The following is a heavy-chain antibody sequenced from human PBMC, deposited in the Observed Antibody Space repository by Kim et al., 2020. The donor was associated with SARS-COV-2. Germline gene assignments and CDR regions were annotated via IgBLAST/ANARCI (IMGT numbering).Heavy chain of an antibody. Sequence: GGSLRLSCAASGFTFSDYYMSWIRQAPGKGLEWVSYISSSGSTIYYADSVKGRFTISRDNAKNSLYLQMNSLRAEDTAVYYCARDSLWFGELPWFDPWGQGTLVTVSS. CDR2: ISSSGSTI. CDR1: GFTFSDYY. V-gene: IGHV3-11*01. D-gene: IGHD3-10*01. CDR3: ARDSLWFGELPWFDP. J-gene: IGHJ5*02.